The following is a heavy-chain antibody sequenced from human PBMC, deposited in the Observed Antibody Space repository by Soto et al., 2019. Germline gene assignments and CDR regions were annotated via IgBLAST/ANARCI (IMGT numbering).Heavy chain of an antibody. CDR3: ARDAGYQLTGAFDI. CDR2: ISYIGTT. CDR1: GGPISTYY. V-gene: IGHV4-59*01. D-gene: IGHD2-2*01. J-gene: IGHJ3*02. Sequence: QVQLQESGPGLVKPSETLSLTCTVSGGPISTYYWSWIRQSPGKGLEWIGFISYIGTTQYNPSFKRRVTISVETSKIQFSLSLTSVSAADTAVYYCARDAGYQLTGAFDIWGPGTMVAVAS.